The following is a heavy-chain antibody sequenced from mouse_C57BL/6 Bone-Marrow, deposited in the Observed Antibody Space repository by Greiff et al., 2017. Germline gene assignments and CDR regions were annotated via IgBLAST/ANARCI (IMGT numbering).Heavy chain of an antibody. D-gene: IGHD2-12*01. J-gene: IGHJ4*01. Sequence: QVQLKESGAELVRPGTSVKMSCKASGYTFTNYWIGWAKQRPGHGLEWIGDIYPGGGYTNYNEKFKGKATLTADKSSSTAYMQFSSLTSEDSAFYYCARLRRRYYCARDYWGQGTSVTVSS. CDR1: GYTFTNYW. CDR2: IYPGGGYT. V-gene: IGHV1-63*01. CDR3: ARLRRRYYCARDY.